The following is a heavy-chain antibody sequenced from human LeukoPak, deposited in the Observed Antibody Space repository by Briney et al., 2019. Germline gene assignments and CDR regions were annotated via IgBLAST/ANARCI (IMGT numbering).Heavy chain of an antibody. CDR3: ARAVHADNSGYKRPYNWLDP. Sequence: PGRSLRLSCAASGFTFDDYGMHWVRQPPGKGLEWVSGISWNSGNIGYADSVKGRFTISRDNAKNSLYLQMNSLRAEDTAVYYCARAVHADNSGYKRPYNWLDPWGQGTLVTVSS. J-gene: IGHJ5*02. V-gene: IGHV3-9*01. CDR1: GFTFDDYG. D-gene: IGHD3-22*01. CDR2: ISWNSGNI.